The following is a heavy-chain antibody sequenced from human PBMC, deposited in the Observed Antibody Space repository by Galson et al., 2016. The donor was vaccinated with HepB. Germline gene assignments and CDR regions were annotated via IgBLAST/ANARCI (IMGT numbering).Heavy chain of an antibody. CDR1: WYSVSSNSST. J-gene: IGHJ6*02. CDR2: TYYRSPWYN. CDR3: ARQYSSSSFYYGMDV. D-gene: IGHD6-6*01. Sequence: CAISWYSVSSNSSTWHWIRQSPPSALEWLGRTYYRSPWYNDYAGSVKSRVTINPDTSTNQFSLHLNYVTPEDTAVYYCARQYSSSSFYYGMDVWGQGTTVTVSS. V-gene: IGHV6-1*01.